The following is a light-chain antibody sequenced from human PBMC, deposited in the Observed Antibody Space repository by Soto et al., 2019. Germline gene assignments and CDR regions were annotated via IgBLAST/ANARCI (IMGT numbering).Light chain of an antibody. CDR2: EVS. CDR1: SSDVGGYNL. CDR3: SSYAGRNTLV. J-gene: IGLJ3*02. Sequence: QSVLTQPPSASGTPGQSVTISCTGTSSDVGGYNLVSWYQQHPGKSPKLLMYEVSKRPSGVPGRFSGSKSGSTASLTVSGLQAEDEADYYCSSYAGRNTLVFGGGTKLTVL. V-gene: IGLV2-8*01.